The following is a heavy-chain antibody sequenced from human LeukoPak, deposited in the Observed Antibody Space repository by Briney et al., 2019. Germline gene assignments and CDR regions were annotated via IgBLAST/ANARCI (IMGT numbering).Heavy chain of an antibody. CDR1: GFTFSSYG. J-gene: IGHJ4*02. Sequence: QPGRSLRLSCAASGFTFSSYGMHWVRQAPGKGLEWVAVISYDGSNEYYADSVKGRFTISRDNSKNTLYLQMNSLRAEDTAVYYCAAPNFWSGYYALGYWGQGTLVTVSS. V-gene: IGHV3-30*03. D-gene: IGHD3-3*01. CDR2: ISYDGSNE. CDR3: AAPNFWSGYYALGY.